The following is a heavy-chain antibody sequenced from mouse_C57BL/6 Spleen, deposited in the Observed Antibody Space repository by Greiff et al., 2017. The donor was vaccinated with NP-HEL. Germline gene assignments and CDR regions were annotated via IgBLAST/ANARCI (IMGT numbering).Heavy chain of an antibody. V-gene: IGHV1-55*01. CDR2: LYPGSGRT. D-gene: IGHD1-1*01. J-gene: IGHJ3*01. Sequence: QVQLQQPGAELVKPGASVKMSCKASGYTFTSYWITWVKQRPGQGLEWIGDLYPGSGRTNYNEKFKSKATLTVDTSSSTAYMQLSSLTSEDSAVYDCARRDYYGSSPAWFAYWGQGTLVTVSA. CDR1: GYTFTSYW. CDR3: ARRDYYGSSPAWFAY.